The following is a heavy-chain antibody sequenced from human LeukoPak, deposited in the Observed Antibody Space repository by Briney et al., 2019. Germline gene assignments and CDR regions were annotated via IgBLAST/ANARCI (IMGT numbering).Heavy chain of an antibody. CDR3: AKIFRGVATIPVDY. Sequence: GGSLRLSCAGPRLSFGDYVMTWVRQAPGKGLEWVSSISSRGESTYYADSVKGRFIISRDNSKKMMYLQMNSLRGEDTAIYFCAKIFRGVATIPVDYWGQGTLVTVSS. V-gene: IGHV3-23*01. J-gene: IGHJ4*02. CDR2: ISSRGEST. D-gene: IGHD5-12*01. CDR1: RLSFGDYV.